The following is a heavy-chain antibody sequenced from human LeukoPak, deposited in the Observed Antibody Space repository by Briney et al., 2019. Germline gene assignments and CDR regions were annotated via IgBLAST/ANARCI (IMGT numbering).Heavy chain of an antibody. Sequence: SGGSLRLSCAASGFTFSSYAMSWVRQAPGKGLEWVSAISSSGSTIYYADSVKGRFTISRDNAKNSLYLQMNSLRAEDTAVYYCARDSGYVDYWGQGTLVTVSS. V-gene: IGHV3-21*04. CDR2: ISSSGSTI. D-gene: IGHD3-22*01. J-gene: IGHJ4*02. CDR1: GFTFSSYA. CDR3: ARDSGYVDY.